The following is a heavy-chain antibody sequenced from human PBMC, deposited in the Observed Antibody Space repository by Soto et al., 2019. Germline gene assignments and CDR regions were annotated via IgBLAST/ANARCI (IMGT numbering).Heavy chain of an antibody. CDR2: IGTAGDP. CDR1: GFTFSSYD. V-gene: IGHV3-13*05. D-gene: IGHD3-10*01. J-gene: IGHJ6*02. Sequence: PSETLSLSCAASGFTFSSYDMHWVRQATGKGLEWVSAIGTAGDPYYPGSVKGRFTISRENAKNSLYLQMNSLRAGDTAVYYCARGGGPLDYYYGMDVWGQGTTVTVSS. CDR3: ARGGGPLDYYYGMDV.